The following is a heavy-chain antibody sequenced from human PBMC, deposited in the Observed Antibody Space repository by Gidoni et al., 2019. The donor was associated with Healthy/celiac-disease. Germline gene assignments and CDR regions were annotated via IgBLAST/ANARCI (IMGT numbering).Heavy chain of an antibody. D-gene: IGHD1-7*01. CDR3: AKVARLWGDNWNYVFDY. J-gene: IGHJ4*02. CDR1: GFPFYDYA. CDR2: ISWNSGSI. Sequence: DVQLVESGGGLVQPGRSLRLSCAASGFPFYDYALHWARQAPGKGLGWFSGISWNSGSIGYADSVKGRFTISRDNAKNSLYLQMNSLRAEDTALYYCAKVARLWGDNWNYVFDYWGQGTLVTVSS. V-gene: IGHV3-9*01.